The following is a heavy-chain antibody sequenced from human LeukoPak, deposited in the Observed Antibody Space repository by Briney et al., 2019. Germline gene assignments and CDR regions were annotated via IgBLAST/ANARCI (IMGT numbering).Heavy chain of an antibody. CDR2: IYYSGST. CDR1: SGSISSYY. Sequence: ASETLSLTCTVSSGSISSYYWSWIRQPPGKGLGWIGYIYYSGSTNYNPSLKSRVTISVDTSKNQFSLKLSSVTAADTAVYYCARVGPDYYYMDLWGKGTTVTVSS. CDR3: ARVGPDYYYMDL. V-gene: IGHV4-59*01. J-gene: IGHJ6*03.